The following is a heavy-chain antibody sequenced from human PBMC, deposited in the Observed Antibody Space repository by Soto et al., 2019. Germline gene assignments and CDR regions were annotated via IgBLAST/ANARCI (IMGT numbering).Heavy chain of an antibody. CDR3: TGADRAVTLSVFDP. D-gene: IGHD4-17*01. CDR1: GFIFSRYF. Sequence: QVQLLESGGGVVQPGRSLRLSCAASGFIFSRYFMHWVRQAPGKGLEWVALISDDGSTKYYADSVTGRFTISRDNSKSTLYLQMSSVSADDKAVYYCTGADRAVTLSVFDPWGQGTLVTVSS. V-gene: IGHV3-30-3*01. J-gene: IGHJ5*02. CDR2: ISDDGSTK.